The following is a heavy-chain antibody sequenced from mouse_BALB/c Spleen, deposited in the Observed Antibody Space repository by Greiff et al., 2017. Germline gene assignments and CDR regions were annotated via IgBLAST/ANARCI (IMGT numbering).Heavy chain of an antibody. J-gene: IGHJ4*01. CDR3: AKPYDYDGPSYAMDY. CDR1: GFTFSSYG. D-gene: IGHD2-4*01. Sequence: EVKVVESGGDLVKPGGSLKLSCAASGFTFSSYGMSWVRQTPDKRLEWVATISSGGSYTYYPDSVKGRFTISRDNAKNTLYLQMSSLKSEDTAMYYCAKPYDYDGPSYAMDYWGQGTSVTVSS. V-gene: IGHV5-6*01. CDR2: ISSGGSYT.